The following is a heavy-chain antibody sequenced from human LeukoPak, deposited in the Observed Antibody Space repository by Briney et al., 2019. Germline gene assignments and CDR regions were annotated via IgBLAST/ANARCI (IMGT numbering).Heavy chain of an antibody. D-gene: IGHD3-10*01. CDR3: ARGYYGSGGYHNFDY. V-gene: IGHV4-4*07. CDR1: GGFISSYY. CDR2: IYTSGSP. J-gene: IGHJ4*02. Sequence: SETLSLTCTVSGGFISSYYWSWIRQPAGKGLEWIGRIYTSGSPNYNPSLKSRVTMSVDTPKKQSSLTLSSVTAAGTAGYYCARGYYGSGGYHNFDYWGQGTLVTVSS.